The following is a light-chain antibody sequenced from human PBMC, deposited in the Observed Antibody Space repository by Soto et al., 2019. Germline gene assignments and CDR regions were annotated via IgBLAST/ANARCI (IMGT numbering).Light chain of an antibody. J-gene: IGLJ3*02. CDR1: GGHSSYI. CDR3: ATWDSDTQREM. Sequence: QPVLTQSSSASASLGSSVKLTCTLSGGHSSYIIAWHQQQPGKAPRYLMKLEVSGTYNKWNGGPDRFSGSSSGADRYLTISNLQSEDEADYYCATWDSDTQREMFGGGTKLTVL. CDR2: LEVSGTY. V-gene: IGLV4-60*03.